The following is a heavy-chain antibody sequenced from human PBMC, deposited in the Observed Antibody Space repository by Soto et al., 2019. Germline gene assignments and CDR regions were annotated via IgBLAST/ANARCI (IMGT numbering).Heavy chain of an antibody. CDR3: ARLGRADTAMVRAYYYYMDV. V-gene: IGHV4-39*01. D-gene: IGHD5-18*01. CDR1: GGSISSSSYY. CDR2: IYYSGST. J-gene: IGHJ6*03. Sequence: SETLSLTCTVSGGSISSSSYYWGWIRQPPGKGLEWIGSIYYSGSTYYNPSLKSRVTISVDTSKNQFSLKLSSVTAADTAVYYCARLGRADTAMVRAYYYYMDVWGKGTTVTVSS.